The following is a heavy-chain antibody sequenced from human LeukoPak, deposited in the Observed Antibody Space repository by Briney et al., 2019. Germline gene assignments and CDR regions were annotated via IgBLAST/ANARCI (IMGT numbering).Heavy chain of an antibody. Sequence: SVKVSRKASGGTLNGYAISWVRQAPGQGLEWMGGIIPIYGTPHSAQKFQGRVTITTDESTSTAFMDLSSLRSEDTAVYYCARGKLGYYYYHMDAWGKGTTVTVSS. J-gene: IGHJ6*03. D-gene: IGHD3-10*01. CDR1: GGTLNGYA. CDR3: ARGKLGYYYYHMDA. CDR2: IIPIYGTP. V-gene: IGHV1-69*05.